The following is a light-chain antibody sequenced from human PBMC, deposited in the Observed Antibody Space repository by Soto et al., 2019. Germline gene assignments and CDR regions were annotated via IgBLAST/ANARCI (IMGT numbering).Light chain of an antibody. CDR3: QQYNDWPLT. CDR1: QSVSSN. CDR2: GAS. J-gene: IGKJ4*01. Sequence: KVMTQSPATLSASPGERATLSCRASQSVSSNLAWYHQKPGQAPRLLIYGASTRATGIPARFSGSGYGTEFTLTISSLQSEDFAVYYCQQYNDWPLTFGGGTRWIS. V-gene: IGKV3-15*01.